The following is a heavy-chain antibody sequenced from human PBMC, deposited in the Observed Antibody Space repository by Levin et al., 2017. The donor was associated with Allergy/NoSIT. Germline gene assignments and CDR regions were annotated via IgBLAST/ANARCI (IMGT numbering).Heavy chain of an antibody. D-gene: IGHD3-22*01. Sequence: GESLKISCAASGFTFSNYAMSWVRQAPGKGLEWVAGFRDTHYTNYADSVTGRFSISRDNSRNMFYLQMNSLRVEDTAVSFCARFARPAGVYDSSDSYDIWGPGTMVTVSS. CDR3: ARFARPAGVYDSSDSYDI. CDR1: GFTFSNYA. CDR2: FRDTHYT. J-gene: IGHJ3*02. V-gene: IGHV3-23*01.